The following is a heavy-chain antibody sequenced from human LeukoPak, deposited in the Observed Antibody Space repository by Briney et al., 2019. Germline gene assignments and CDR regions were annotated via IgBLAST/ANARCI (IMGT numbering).Heavy chain of an antibody. CDR3: AKDEYYYDSSGYYYDIPYFDY. CDR2: ISGSGGST. D-gene: IGHD3-22*01. J-gene: IGHJ4*02. V-gene: IGHV3-23*01. CDR1: GFTFGSYA. Sequence: PGGSLRLSCAASGFTFGSYAMNWVRQAPGKGLEWVSAISGSGGSTYYADSVKGRFTISRDNSKNTLYLQMNSLRAEDTAVYYCAKDEYYYDSSGYYYDIPYFDYWGQGTLVTVSS.